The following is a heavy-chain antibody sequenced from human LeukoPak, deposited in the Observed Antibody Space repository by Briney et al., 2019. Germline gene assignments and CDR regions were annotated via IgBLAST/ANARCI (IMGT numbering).Heavy chain of an antibody. V-gene: IGHV4-34*01. Sequence: SETLSLTCAVYGGSFSGYYWSWIRRPPGKGLEWIGEIHHTGSTHYNPSLESRITISVDKSKNQFSLKLNSVTAADTAVYYCASRAGGWYFDLWGRGTLVTVSS. J-gene: IGHJ2*01. CDR1: GGSFSGYY. CDR2: IHHTGST. CDR3: ASRAGGWYFDL. D-gene: IGHD3-16*01.